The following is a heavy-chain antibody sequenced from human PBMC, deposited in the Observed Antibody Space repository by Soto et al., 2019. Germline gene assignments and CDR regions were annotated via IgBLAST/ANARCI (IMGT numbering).Heavy chain of an antibody. V-gene: IGHV4-4*02. CDR3: ARVSGSYDYVMDV. CDR2: IYHSGST. J-gene: IGHJ6*02. Sequence: QVQLQESGPGLVKPSGTLSLTCAVSGGSISSSNWWSWVRQPPGKGLEGIGEIYHSGSTNYNPSLKSRVTIAGDTSKNQFSLKLSSVTAADTAVYYCARVSGSYDYVMDVWGQGTTVTVSS. CDR1: GGSISSSNW. D-gene: IGHD1-26*01.